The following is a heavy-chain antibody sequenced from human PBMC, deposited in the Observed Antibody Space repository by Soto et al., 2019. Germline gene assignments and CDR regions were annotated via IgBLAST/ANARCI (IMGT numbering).Heavy chain of an antibody. V-gene: IGHV4-61*01. D-gene: IGHD1-1*01. CDR3: ARDAVNEHYYYGMDV. J-gene: IGHJ6*02. CDR2: IYYSGST. Sequence: TLSLTCTVSGGSVSSGSYYWIWIRQPPGKGLEWIGYIYYSGSTNYNPSLKSRVTISVDTSKNQFSLKLSSVTAADTAVYYCARDAVNEHYYYGMDVWGQGTTVTVSS. CDR1: GGSVSSGSYY.